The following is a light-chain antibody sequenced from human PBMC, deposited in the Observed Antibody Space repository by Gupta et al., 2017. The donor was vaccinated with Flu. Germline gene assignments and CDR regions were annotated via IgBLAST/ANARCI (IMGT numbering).Light chain of an antibody. J-gene: IGLJ3*02. CDR2: EVS. Sequence: QSALTQPASVSGSPGQSITISCTGTTSDVGGYDYVSWYQQYPGKAPKLMIYEVSNRPSGVSHRFSGSKSANTASLTISGLQDEDEANYYCSSFTVSSTWVFGGGTKLTVL. V-gene: IGLV2-14*01. CDR3: SSFTVSSTWV. CDR1: TSDVGGYDY.